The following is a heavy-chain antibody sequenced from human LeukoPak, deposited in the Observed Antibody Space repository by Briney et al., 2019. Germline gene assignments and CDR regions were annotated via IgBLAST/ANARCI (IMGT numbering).Heavy chain of an antibody. CDR3: ASGYFVHTFDF. J-gene: IGHJ4*02. CDR1: GGSISSGSYY. D-gene: IGHD2-2*03. V-gene: IGHV4-61*02. CDR2: IYTSGST. Sequence: SETLSLTCTVSGGSISSGSYYWSWIRQPAGKGLEWIGRIYTSGSTNYNPSLKSRVTISIDTSKNQFSLKLTSVTAADTAIFYCASGYFVHTFDFWGQGTLGTVSS.